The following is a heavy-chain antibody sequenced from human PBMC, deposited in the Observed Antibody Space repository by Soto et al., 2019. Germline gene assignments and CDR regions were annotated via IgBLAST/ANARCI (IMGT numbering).Heavy chain of an antibody. V-gene: IGHV4-39*01. Sequence: QLQLQESGPGLVKPSETLSLTCIVSGGSVSSRSYHWGWTRQPPGKGLEWIGSIYYSGITYYNPSLKSRITISVDTSKNQFSLKLNSVSAADTAVYYCARLSVGNPGDNWGQGTLVTVSS. CDR2: IYYSGIT. J-gene: IGHJ4*02. CDR3: ARLSVGNPGDN. D-gene: IGHD3-10*01. CDR1: GGSVSSRSYH.